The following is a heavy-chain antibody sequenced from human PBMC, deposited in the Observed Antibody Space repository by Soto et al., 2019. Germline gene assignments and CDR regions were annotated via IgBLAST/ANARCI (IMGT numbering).Heavy chain of an antibody. D-gene: IGHD4-17*01. CDR1: GYTFTSYA. CDR3: ATTVTMFAFDI. V-gene: IGHV1-3*01. Sequence: ASVKVSCKASGYTFTSYAMHWVRQAPGQRLEWMGWINAGNGNTKYSQKFQGRVTITRDTSASTAYMELSSLGSEDTAVYYGATTVTMFAFDIWGQGTMVPVSS. CDR2: INAGNGNT. J-gene: IGHJ3*02.